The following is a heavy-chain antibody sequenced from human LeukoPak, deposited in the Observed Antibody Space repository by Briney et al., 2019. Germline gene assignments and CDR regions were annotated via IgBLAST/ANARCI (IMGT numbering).Heavy chain of an antibody. D-gene: IGHD3-3*01. CDR1: GFTFDDYA. J-gene: IGHJ4*02. CDR2: INWNSDSI. CDR3: AREGEDYDFWSGYFPFDY. V-gene: IGHV3-9*01. Sequence: GGSLRLSCAVSGFTFDDYAMHWVRQVPGKGLEWVSGINWNSDSIGYADSVKGRFTISRDNAKNSLYLQMNSLRAEDTAVYYCAREGEDYDFWSGYFPFDYWGQGTLVTVSS.